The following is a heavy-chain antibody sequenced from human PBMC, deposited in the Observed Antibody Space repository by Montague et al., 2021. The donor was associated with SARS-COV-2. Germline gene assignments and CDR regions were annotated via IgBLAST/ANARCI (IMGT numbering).Heavy chain of an antibody. J-gene: IGHJ6*02. Sequence: SETLSLTCAAYGGSFSGYYWSWIRQPPGKGLEWIGEINHSGSTKYNPSLKSRVTISVDTSKNQFSLKLSSVTAADTAVYYCAGGELELHIRDYYYYGMDVWGQGTTVTVSS. D-gene: IGHD1-7*01. CDR2: INHSGST. V-gene: IGHV4-34*01. CDR3: AGGELELHIRDYYYYGMDV. CDR1: GGSFSGYY.